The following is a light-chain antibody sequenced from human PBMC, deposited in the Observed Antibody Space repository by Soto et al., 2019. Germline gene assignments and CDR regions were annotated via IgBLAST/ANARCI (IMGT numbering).Light chain of an antibody. CDR3: CSYAGSPYG. V-gene: IGLV2-11*01. Sequence: QSALTQPRSVSGSPGQSVTISCTGASSDVGAYNYVSWYQQHPGKAPKLMIYDVSTRPSGVPDRFSGSKSGTTASLTISGLQAEDEADYYCCSYAGSPYGFGTGTKVTVL. CDR2: DVS. J-gene: IGLJ1*01. CDR1: SSDVGAYNY.